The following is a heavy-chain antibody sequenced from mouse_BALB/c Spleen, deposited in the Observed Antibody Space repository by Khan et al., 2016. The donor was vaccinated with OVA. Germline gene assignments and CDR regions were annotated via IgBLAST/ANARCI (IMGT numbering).Heavy chain of an antibody. J-gene: IGHJ3*01. V-gene: IGHV1S56*01. CDR2: IYPGNINT. D-gene: IGHD2-2*01. Sequence: VQLQQSGPELVKPGASVRISCKASDYTFTSYYIHWVKQRPGQGLEWIGWIYPGNINTHYTERFKGKATLTADNSSSTAYMHLSSLTSEDSAVYCCARGGYGAFAYWGQGTLVTVSA. CDR1: DYTFTSYY. CDR3: ARGGYGAFAY.